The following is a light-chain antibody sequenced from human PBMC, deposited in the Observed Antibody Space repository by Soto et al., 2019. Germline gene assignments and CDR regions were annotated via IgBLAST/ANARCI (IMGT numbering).Light chain of an antibody. CDR2: WAS. V-gene: IGKV4-1*01. CDR1: QSVLYSSNNKNY. J-gene: IGKJ2*01. CDR3: QQSESTPHT. Sequence: DIVMTQSPDSLAVSLGERATINCKSSQSVLYSSNNKNYLAWYQQRPGQPPKLLIYWASTRESGVPDRFSGSGSGTDFTLTITSLQAEDVAVYYCQQSESTPHTFGQATKLEIK.